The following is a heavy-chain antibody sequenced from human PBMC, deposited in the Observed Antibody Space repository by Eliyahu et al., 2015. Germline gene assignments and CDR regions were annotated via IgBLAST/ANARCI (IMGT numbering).Heavy chain of an antibody. D-gene: IGHD7-27*01. Sequence: QITLTESGPTLVKPTQTLTLTCSFSGFSXSSSGVGVGWIXXPPGKALEWLAFIFWNDDKRYSPSLTHRLTVTKDASRNQVVLTMTNMDPVDTATYYCAHSDWGLFWYFDPWGRGTLVTVSS. CDR3: AHSDWGLFWYFDP. J-gene: IGHJ2*01. CDR1: GFSXSSSGVG. CDR2: IFWNDDK. V-gene: IGHV2-5*01.